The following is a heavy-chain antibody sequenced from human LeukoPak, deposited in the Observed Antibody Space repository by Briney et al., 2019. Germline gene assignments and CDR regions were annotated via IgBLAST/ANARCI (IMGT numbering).Heavy chain of an antibody. CDR3: AGRGQKYFRD. V-gene: IGHV4-59*08. J-gene: IGHJ1*01. Sequence: PSEPLSLKCNVSGASINSDFWSWIRQPPGKGLEWLAYIYDSGSTDYNPSFKSGDSTFLHTSQNLSSLILASVTAADTAVYYCAGRGQKYFRDWGQGILVTVSS. CDR1: GASINSDF. CDR2: IYDSGST.